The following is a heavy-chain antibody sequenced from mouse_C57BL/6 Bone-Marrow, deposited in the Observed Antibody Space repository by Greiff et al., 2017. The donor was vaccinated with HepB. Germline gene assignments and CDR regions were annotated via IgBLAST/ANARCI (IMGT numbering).Heavy chain of an antibody. J-gene: IGHJ3*01. CDR3: ASSSPFAY. CDR2: IDPSDSYT. D-gene: IGHD1-1*01. V-gene: IGHV1-50*01. CDR1: GYTFTSYW. Sequence: VQLKQPGAELVKPGASVKLSCKASGYTFTSYWMQWVKQRPGQGLEWIGEIDPSDSYTNYNQKFKGKATLTVDTSSSTAYMQLSSLTSEDSAVYYCASSSPFAYWGQGTLVTVSA.